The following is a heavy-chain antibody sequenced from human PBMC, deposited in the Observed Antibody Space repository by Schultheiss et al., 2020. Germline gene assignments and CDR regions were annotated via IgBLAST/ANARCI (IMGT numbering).Heavy chain of an antibody. CDR2: ISSSGSTI. CDR3: TRDTGCSGGRCYSYYDL. J-gene: IGHJ5*02. Sequence: GGSLRLSCAASGFTFSDYYMSWIRQAPGKGLEWVSYISSSGSTIYYADSVKGRFTISRDNADNSLYLQLNNLRVDDTAVYYCTRDTGCSGGRCYSYYDLWGQGTLVTVSS. V-gene: IGHV3-11*04. D-gene: IGHD2-15*01. CDR1: GFTFSDYY.